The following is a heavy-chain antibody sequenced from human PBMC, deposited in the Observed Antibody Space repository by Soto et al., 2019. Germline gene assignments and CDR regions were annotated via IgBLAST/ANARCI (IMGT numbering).Heavy chain of an antibody. CDR2: ISNDGSNK. CDR3: ASALFVVVPAAVEDAYYFGMDV. D-gene: IGHD2-2*01. CDR1: GFTFSNYA. J-gene: IGHJ6*02. V-gene: IGHV3-30*03. Sequence: QVQLVESGGGVVQPGRSLRLSCAASGFTFSNYAMHWVRQVPGKGLEWVAVISNDGSNKYYADSVKGRFTISRDNSKNTLYLQMNSLRAEDTAVYYCASALFVVVPAAVEDAYYFGMDVWGQGTAVTVSS.